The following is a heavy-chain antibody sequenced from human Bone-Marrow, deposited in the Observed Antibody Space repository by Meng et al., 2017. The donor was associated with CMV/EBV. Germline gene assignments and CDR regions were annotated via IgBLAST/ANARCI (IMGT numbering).Heavy chain of an antibody. Sequence: GSLRLSCTVSGGSISSSSYYWGWIRQPPGKGLEWIGSIYYSGSTYYNPSLKSRVTISVDTSKNQFSLKLSSVTAADTAVYYCASSLAGDLGEAYYYYAMDVCGQGTTVTASS. V-gene: IGHV4-39*07. J-gene: IGHJ6*02. D-gene: IGHD7-27*01. CDR2: IYYSGST. CDR1: GGSISSSSYY. CDR3: ASSLAGDLGEAYYYYAMDV.